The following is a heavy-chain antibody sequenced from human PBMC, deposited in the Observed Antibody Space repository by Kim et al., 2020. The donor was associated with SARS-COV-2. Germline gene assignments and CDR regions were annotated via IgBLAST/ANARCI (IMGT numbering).Heavy chain of an antibody. D-gene: IGHD6-19*01. CDR2: IDTDGKT. CDR3: VRGAVAGTYGMDV. Sequence: GGSLRLSCAASGFTFSNYDMHWVRQVTGKGLEWVSAIDTDGKTFYPGSVKGRFTVSTENAENSLYLQMNNLRDGDSAFYYYVRGAVAGTYGMDVWSQGTTVTVSS. J-gene: IGHJ6*02. CDR1: GFTFSNYD. V-gene: IGHV3-13*01.